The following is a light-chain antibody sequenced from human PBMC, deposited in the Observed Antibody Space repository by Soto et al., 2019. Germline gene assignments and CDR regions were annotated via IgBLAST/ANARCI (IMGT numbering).Light chain of an antibody. CDR1: QSVSSN. CDR3: QQYGGSPRT. V-gene: IGKV3-15*01. Sequence: EIVMTQSPGTLSVSPGERATLSCRASQSVSSNLAWYQQKPGQAPTLLIYGASARATGISARFSGSGSGTEFTLTISSLQSEDFAVYYCQQYGGSPRTFGQGTKVEVK. J-gene: IGKJ1*01. CDR2: GAS.